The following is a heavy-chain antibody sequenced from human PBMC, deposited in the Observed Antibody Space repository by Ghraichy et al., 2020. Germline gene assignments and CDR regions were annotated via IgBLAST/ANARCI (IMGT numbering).Heavy chain of an antibody. Sequence: GGSLRLSCAASGFTFSSYSMNWVRQAPGKGLEWVSSISSSSSYIYYADSVKGRFTISRDNAKNSLYLQMNSLRAEDTAVYYCARDSELKNLALLDTAMVSVAFDIWGQGTMVTVSS. D-gene: IGHD5-18*01. CDR1: GFTFSSYS. CDR2: ISSSSSYI. V-gene: IGHV3-21*01. J-gene: IGHJ3*02. CDR3: ARDSELKNLALLDTAMVSVAFDI.